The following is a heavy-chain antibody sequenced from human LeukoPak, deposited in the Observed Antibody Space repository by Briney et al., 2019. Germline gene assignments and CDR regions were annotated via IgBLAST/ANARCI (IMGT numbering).Heavy chain of an antibody. D-gene: IGHD1-20*01. V-gene: IGHV1-24*01. CDR3: ATTYNWNVEVYFDY. Sequence: GASVKVSCKVSGYTLTELSMHWVRQAPGKGLEWMGGFDPEDGETIYAQKFQGRVTMTEDTSTDAAYMELSSLRSGDTAVYYCATTYNWNVEVYFDYWGQGTLVTVSS. CDR1: GYTLTELS. J-gene: IGHJ4*02. CDR2: FDPEDGET.